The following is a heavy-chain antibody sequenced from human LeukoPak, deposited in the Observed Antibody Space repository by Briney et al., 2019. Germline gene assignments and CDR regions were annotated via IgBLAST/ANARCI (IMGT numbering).Heavy chain of an antibody. CDR2: ISGSGGST. CDR3: TTSSSDLSAYYYYYYMDV. Sequence: GGSLRLSCAASGFTFSNYGMSWVRQAPGKGLEWVSAISGSGGSTYYADSVKGRFTISRDNSKNTLYLQMNSLKTEDTAVYYCTTSSSDLSAYYYYYYMDVWGKGTTVTISS. J-gene: IGHJ6*03. CDR1: GFTFSNYG. D-gene: IGHD6-13*01. V-gene: IGHV3-23*01.